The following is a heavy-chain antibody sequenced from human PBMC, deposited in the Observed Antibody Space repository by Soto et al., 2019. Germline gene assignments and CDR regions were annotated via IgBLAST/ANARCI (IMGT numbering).Heavy chain of an antibody. J-gene: IGHJ6*03. CDR3: ARLPHHSKSTYNYLDV. CDR1: GYTFTSYL. V-gene: IGHV5-51*01. CDR2: IYPSDSDT. Sequence: GESLKISCKGSGYTFTSYLIGWVRQMPGKGLEWMGIIYPSDSDTRYSPSFQGQVTISADKSISSAYLQWSSLKASDTAMYFCARLPHHSKSTYNYLDVWGKGTTVTVSS. D-gene: IGHD6-13*01.